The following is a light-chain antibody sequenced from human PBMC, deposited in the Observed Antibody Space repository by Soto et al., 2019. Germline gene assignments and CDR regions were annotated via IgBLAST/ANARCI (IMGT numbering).Light chain of an antibody. CDR1: QSVSTF. J-gene: IGKJ5*01. V-gene: IGKV3-11*01. CDR3: QQRSNWIT. Sequence: EIVLTQSPATLSLSPGERATLSCRASQSVSTFLAWYQQKPGQAPRLLIYDASNGATGVPARFSGSGSATDFTLTISSLEPEDFAVYYCQQRSNWITFGQGTRLENK. CDR2: DAS.